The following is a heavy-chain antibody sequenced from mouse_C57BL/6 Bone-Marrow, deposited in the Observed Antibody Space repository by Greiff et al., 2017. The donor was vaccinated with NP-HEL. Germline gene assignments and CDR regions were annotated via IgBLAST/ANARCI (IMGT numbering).Heavy chain of an antibody. D-gene: IGHD1-2*01. CDR2: ISPRDGST. Sequence: QVQLQQSGPALVTPGASVKLSCKASGYTFTSYDINWVKQRPGQGLEWIGWISPRDGSTQYPEKFKGKATLTVDTSSSTAYMELHSLTSDDSAVYFCARSHLRRPFAYWGQGTRVTVSA. CDR1: GYTFTSYD. V-gene: IGHV1-85*01. CDR3: ARSHLRRPFAY. J-gene: IGHJ3*01.